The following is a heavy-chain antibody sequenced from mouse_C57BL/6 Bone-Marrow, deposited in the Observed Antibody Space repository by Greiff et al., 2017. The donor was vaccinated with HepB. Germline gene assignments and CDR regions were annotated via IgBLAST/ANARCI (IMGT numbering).Heavy chain of an antibody. J-gene: IGHJ1*03. CDR3: VSSPYWYFDV. V-gene: IGHV1-64*01. CDR2: IHPNSGST. CDR1: GYTFTSYW. D-gene: IGHD1-1*01. Sequence: QVQLQQPGAELVKPGASVKLSCKASGYTFTSYWMHWVKQRPGQGLEWIGMIHPNSGSTNYNEKFKSKATLTVDKSSSKAYMQLSSLTSEDSAVYYCVSSPYWYFDVWGTGTTVTVSS.